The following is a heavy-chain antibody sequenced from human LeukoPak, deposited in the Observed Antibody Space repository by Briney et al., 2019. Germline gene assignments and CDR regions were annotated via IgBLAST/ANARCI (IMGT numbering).Heavy chain of an antibody. V-gene: IGHV3-23*01. CDR3: AKAADPYDILTGYYWGPFDY. Sequence: PGVSLRLSCAASGFTFSSYGRSWVRQAPGKGLEWVSAISGSGGSTYYADSVKGRFTISRDNSKNTLYLQMNSLRAEDTAVYYCAKAADPYDILTGYYWGPFDYWGQGTLVTVSS. D-gene: IGHD3-9*01. J-gene: IGHJ4*02. CDR1: GFTFSSYG. CDR2: ISGSGGST.